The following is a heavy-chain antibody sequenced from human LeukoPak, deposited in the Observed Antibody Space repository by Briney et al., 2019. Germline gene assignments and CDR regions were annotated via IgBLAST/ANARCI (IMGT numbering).Heavy chain of an antibody. D-gene: IGHD5-12*01. J-gene: IGHJ3*02. CDR1: GYTFTSYD. CDR2: MNPNSGNT. CDR3: ARDIASYAFDI. V-gene: IGHV1-8*03. Sequence: GASVKVSCKASGYTFTSYDINWVRQATGQGLERMGWMNPNSGNTGYAQKFQGSVTITRNTSISTAYMELSSLRSEDTAVYYCARDIASYAFDIWGQGTMVTVSS.